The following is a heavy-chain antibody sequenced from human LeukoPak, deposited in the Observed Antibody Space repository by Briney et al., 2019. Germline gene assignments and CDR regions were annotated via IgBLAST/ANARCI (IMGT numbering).Heavy chain of an antibody. V-gene: IGHV4-39*07. J-gene: IGHJ4*02. CDR3: ARGIRGVYDLIVVVTATFAGFDY. D-gene: IGHD2-21*02. CDR1: GGSISSSSYY. CDR2: IYYSGST. Sequence: PSETLSLTCTVSGGSISSSSYYWGWIRQPPGKGLEWIGSIYYSGSTYYNPSLKGRVTISVDTSKNQFSLKLSSVTAADTAVYYCARGIRGVYDLIVVVTATFAGFDYWGQGTLVTVSS.